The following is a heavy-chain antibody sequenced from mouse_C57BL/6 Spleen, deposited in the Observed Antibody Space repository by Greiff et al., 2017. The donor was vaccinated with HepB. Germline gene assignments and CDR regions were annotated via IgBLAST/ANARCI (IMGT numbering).Heavy chain of an antibody. V-gene: IGHV10-3*01. J-gene: IGHJ3*01. D-gene: IGHD1-1*01. CDR1: GFTFNTYA. Sequence: EVQLVESGGGLVQPKGSLKLSCAASGFTFNTYAMHWVRQAPGKGLEWVARIRSKSSNYATYYADSVKDRFTISRDDSQSMLYLQMNNLKTEDTAMYYCVRDYGSSYAPAWFAYWGQRTLVTVSA. CDR3: VRDYGSSYAPAWFAY. CDR2: IRSKSSNYAT.